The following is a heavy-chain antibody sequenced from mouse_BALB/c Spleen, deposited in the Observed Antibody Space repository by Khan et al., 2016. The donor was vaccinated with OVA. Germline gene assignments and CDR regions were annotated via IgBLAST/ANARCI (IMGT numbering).Heavy chain of an antibody. V-gene: IGHV14-3*02. J-gene: IGHJ3*01. Sequence: VQLQQSGAELVKPGASVRLSCTGSGFNIKDTYMHWVQQRPEQDLEWIGRIDPLNGDTRYNPKLQDKATITADTTSNTAYLQVSSLTSDDTAVYYCVGPNWFVYWGQGTRVTVSA. CDR3: VGPNWFVY. CDR2: IDPLNGDT. CDR1: GFNIKDTY.